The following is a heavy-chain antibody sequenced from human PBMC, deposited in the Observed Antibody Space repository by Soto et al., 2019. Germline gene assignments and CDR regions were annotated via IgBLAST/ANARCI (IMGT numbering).Heavy chain of an antibody. V-gene: IGHV3-73*01. J-gene: IGHJ6*02. Sequence: EVQLVESGGGLVQPGGSLKLSCAASGFTFSGSAMHWVRQASGKGLEWVGRIRSKADSYATAYAASVKGRFTISRDDSKNTAYMEMNSLKTEDTAVYYCARRSGIAAQVSMDVWGQGTTVTVSS. CDR3: ARRSGIAAQVSMDV. CDR1: GFTFSGSA. CDR2: IRSKADSYAT. D-gene: IGHD6-6*01.